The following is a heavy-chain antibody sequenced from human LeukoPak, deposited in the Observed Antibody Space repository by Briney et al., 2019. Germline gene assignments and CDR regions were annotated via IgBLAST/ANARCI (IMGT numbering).Heavy chain of an antibody. V-gene: IGHV3-23*01. J-gene: IGHJ4*02. CDR3: PERQCHY. Sequence: GGSLRLSCAASGFTFSSYAMTWVRQAPGKGLEWVSAISDSGGSTFYADSVKGRFTISRDNSKNTLYLQMNSLSAEDTAVYYRPERQCHYWGQGTLVTVSP. D-gene: IGHD6-19*01. CDR2: ISDSGGST. CDR1: GFTFSSYA.